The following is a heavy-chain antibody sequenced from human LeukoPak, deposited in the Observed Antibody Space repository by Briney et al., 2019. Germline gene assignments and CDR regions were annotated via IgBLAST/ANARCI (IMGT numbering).Heavy chain of an antibody. D-gene: IGHD2-2*01. V-gene: IGHV1-3*01. CDR1: GYTFTSYA. CDR2: INAGNGNT. CDR3: ARGPYCSSTSCYSYYFDY. Sequence: ASVEVSCKASGYTFTSYAMHWVRQAPGQRLEWMGWINAGNGNTKYSQKFQGRVTITRDTSASTAYMELSSPRSEDTAVYYCARGPYCSSTSCYSYYFDYWGQGTLVTVSS. J-gene: IGHJ4*02.